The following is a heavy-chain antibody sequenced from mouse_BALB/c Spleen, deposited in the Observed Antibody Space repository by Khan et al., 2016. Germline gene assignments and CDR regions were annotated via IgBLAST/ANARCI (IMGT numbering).Heavy chain of an antibody. CDR3: ARPSRNYYYAMDY. CDR2: IDPANGNT. J-gene: IGHJ4*01. Sequence: VQLQQSGAELVKPGASVKLSCTASGFNIKDTYMHWVKQRPEQGLEWIGRIDPANGNTKYDPKFQGKATITADTSSNTAYLQLSSLTSEDTAVYYCARPSRNYYYAMDYWGQGTSVTVSS. V-gene: IGHV14-3*02. CDR1: GFNIKDTY. D-gene: IGHD2-1*01.